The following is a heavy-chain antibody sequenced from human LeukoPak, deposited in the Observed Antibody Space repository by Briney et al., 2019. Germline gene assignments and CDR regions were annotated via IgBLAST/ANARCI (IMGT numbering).Heavy chain of an antibody. J-gene: IGHJ6*02. Sequence: GGSLRLSCAASRFTFTSYVMTWVRQAPGRGLEWVSAISGSGDSTYYADSVKGRFTISRDNAKNSLYLQMNSLRAEDTAVYYCARDLKRGYCSGGSCHYYYYYGMDVWGQGTTVTVSS. CDR1: RFTFTSYV. D-gene: IGHD2-15*01. CDR3: ARDLKRGYCSGGSCHYYYYYGMDV. V-gene: IGHV3-23*01. CDR2: ISGSGDST.